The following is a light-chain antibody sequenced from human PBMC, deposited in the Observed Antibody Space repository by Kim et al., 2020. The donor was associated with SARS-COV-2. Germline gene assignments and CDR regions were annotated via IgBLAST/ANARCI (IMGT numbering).Light chain of an antibody. CDR2: DVT. J-gene: IGLJ1*01. CDR1: SSDVGGYSY. CDR3: GSYTSSNTYV. V-gene: IGLV2-14*03. Sequence: GQSITDSGAGTSSDVGGYSYVSWYQQHPGKAPKLMIYDVTNRPSGISNRFSGSKSGNTASLTISGLQAEDEADYYCGSYTSSNTYVYGTGTKVTVL.